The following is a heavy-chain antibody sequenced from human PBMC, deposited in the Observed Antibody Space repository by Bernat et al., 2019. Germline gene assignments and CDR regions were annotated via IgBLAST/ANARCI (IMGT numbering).Heavy chain of an antibody. Sequence: QVQLQESGPGLEKPSETLSLTCTVSGGSISSYYWSWIRQPPGKGLEWIGYIYYSGSTNYNPSLKSRVTISVDTSKNQFSLKLSSVTAADTAVYYCARDSWSRYDFWSGYYSEGFDYWGQGTLVTVSS. CDR2: IYYSGST. V-gene: IGHV4-59*01. CDR3: ARDSWSRYDFWSGYYSEGFDY. J-gene: IGHJ4*02. CDR1: GGSISSYY. D-gene: IGHD3-3*01.